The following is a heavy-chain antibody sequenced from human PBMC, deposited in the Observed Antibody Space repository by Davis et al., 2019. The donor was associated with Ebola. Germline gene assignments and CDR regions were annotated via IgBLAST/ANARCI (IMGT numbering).Heavy chain of an antibody. V-gene: IGHV5-10-1*01. Sequence: GESLKISCKGSGYSFTSYWISWVRQMPGKGLEWMGRIDPSDSYTNYSPSFQGHVTISADKSISTAYLQWSSLKASDTAMYYCARMGTVATTSYYYYYMDVWGKGTTVTVSS. CDR2: IDPSDSYT. CDR1: GYSFTSYW. J-gene: IGHJ6*03. D-gene: IGHD5-12*01. CDR3: ARMGTVATTSYYYYYMDV.